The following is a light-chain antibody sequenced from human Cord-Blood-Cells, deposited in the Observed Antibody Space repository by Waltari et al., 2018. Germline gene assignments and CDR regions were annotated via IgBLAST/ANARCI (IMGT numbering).Light chain of an antibody. J-gene: IGKJ2*01. CDR1: QDISNY. CDR3: QHYDNLPTYT. Sequence: DIQMTQSPSSLSASVRDRVTITCQASQDISNYLNWYQQKPGKAPKLRIYDASNLETGVPSRFSGSGSGTDFTFTISSLQPEDIATYYCQHYDNLPTYTFGQGTKLEIK. CDR2: DAS. V-gene: IGKV1-33*01.